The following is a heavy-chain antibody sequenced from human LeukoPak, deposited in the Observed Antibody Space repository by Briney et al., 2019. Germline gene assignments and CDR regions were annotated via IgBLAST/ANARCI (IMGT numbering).Heavy chain of an antibody. Sequence: SETLSLTCTVSGDSITSYYWTWIRQPPGKGLEWIGYMYHSGTTSNNPSLKSRVTISVDTSKNQFSLKVRSVTAADTAVYYCARGLGWGATIFDYWGRGALVTVSS. J-gene: IGHJ4*02. CDR3: ARGLGWGATIFDY. CDR1: GDSITSYY. CDR2: MYHSGTT. V-gene: IGHV4-59*01. D-gene: IGHD1-26*01.